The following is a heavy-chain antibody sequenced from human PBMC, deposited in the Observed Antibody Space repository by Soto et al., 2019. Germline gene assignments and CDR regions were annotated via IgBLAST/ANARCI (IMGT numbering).Heavy chain of an antibody. V-gene: IGHV1-2*02. CDR1: GYTFTGYY. J-gene: IGHJ6*02. Sequence: ASVKVSCKASGYTFTGYYMHWVRQAPGQGLEWMGWINPNSGGTNYAQKFQGRVTMTRDTSISTAYMELSRLRSDATAVYYCARDPKIYSSSWYQVHGMDVWGQGTTVTVSS. D-gene: IGHD6-13*01. CDR3: ARDPKIYSSSWYQVHGMDV. CDR2: INPNSGGT.